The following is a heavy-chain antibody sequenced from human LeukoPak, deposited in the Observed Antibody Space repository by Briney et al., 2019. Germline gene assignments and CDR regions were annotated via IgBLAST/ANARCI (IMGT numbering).Heavy chain of an antibody. J-gene: IGHJ4*02. Sequence: ASVKVSCKASGGTFSSYAISWVRQAPGQGLEWMGGIIPIFGTANYAQKFQGRVTITADKSTSTAYMELSSLRSEDTAVYYCARGGDGYNSYFGWGQGTLVTVSS. D-gene: IGHD5-24*01. CDR3: ARGGDGYNSYFG. V-gene: IGHV1-69*06. CDR2: IIPIFGTA. CDR1: GGTFSSYA.